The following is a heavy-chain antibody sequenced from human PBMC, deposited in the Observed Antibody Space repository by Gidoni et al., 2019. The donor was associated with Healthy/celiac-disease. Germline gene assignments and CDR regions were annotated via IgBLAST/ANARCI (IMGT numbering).Heavy chain of an antibody. CDR3: ARCETGRGSGSYPNLYYYYGMDV. D-gene: IGHD3-10*01. CDR2: INSDGSST. V-gene: IGHV3-74*01. Sequence: EVQLVESGGGLVQPGGSLRLSCAASGFTFSSYWMHWVRQAPGKGLVWVSRINSDGSSTSYADSVKGRFTISRDNAKNTLYLQMNSLRAEDTAVYYCARCETGRGSGSYPNLYYYYGMDVWGQGTTVTVSS. CDR1: GFTFSSYW. J-gene: IGHJ6*02.